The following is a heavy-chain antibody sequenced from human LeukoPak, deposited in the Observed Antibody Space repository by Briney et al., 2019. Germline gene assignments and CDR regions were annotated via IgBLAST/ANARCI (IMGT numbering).Heavy chain of an antibody. CDR2: ISGSGGST. Sequence: ETLSLTCTVSGGSISSYYWSWVRQAPGKGLEWVSAISGSGGSTYYADSVKGRFTISRDNSKNTLYLQMNSLRAEDTAVYYCAKGQYSSGWYFDDTTGHFDYWGQGTLVTVSS. J-gene: IGHJ4*02. CDR1: GGSISSYY. CDR3: AKGQYSSGWYFDDTTGHFDY. V-gene: IGHV3-23*01. D-gene: IGHD6-19*01.